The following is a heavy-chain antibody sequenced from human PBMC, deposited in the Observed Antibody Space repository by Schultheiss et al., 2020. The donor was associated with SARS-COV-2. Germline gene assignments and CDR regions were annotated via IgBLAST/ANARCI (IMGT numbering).Heavy chain of an antibody. D-gene: IGHD3-3*02. CDR2: IYYSGST. CDR3: ARRASTYYYYGMDV. Sequence: SQTLSLTCTVSGGSISSGGYYWSWIRQHPGTVLEWIRYIYYSGSTNYNPSLKSRVTISVDRSKNQFSLKLSSVTAADTAVYYCARRASTYYYYGMDVWGQGTTVTVSS. V-gene: IGHV4-31*03. J-gene: IGHJ6*02. CDR1: GGSISSGGYY.